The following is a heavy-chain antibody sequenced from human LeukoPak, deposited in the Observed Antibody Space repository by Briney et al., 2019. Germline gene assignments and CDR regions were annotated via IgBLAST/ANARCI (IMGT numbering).Heavy chain of an antibody. CDR2: IYSGGST. V-gene: IGHV3-53*01. D-gene: IGHD6-13*01. J-gene: IGHJ6*02. CDR1: GFTVSSNY. CDR3: ARDIRYSSSSALYCYYGMDV. Sequence: GGSLRLSCAASGFTVSSNYMSWVRQAPGKGLEWVSVIYSGGSTYYADSVKGRFTISRDNSKNTLYLQMNSLRAEDTAVYYCARDIRYSSSSALYCYYGMDVWGQGTTVTVSS.